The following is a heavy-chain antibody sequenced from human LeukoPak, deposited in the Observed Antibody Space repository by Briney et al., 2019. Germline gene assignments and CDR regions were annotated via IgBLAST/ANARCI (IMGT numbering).Heavy chain of an antibody. CDR2: ISSSSSYI. Sequence: GGSLRLSCAASGFTFSSYAMSWVRQAPGKGLEWVSSISSSSSYIYYADSVKGRFTISRDNAKNSLYLQMNSLRAEDTAVYYCARDWTYGSGEFTGAFDIWGQGTMVTVSS. D-gene: IGHD3-10*01. CDR3: ARDWTYGSGEFTGAFDI. CDR1: GFTFSSYA. J-gene: IGHJ3*02. V-gene: IGHV3-21*01.